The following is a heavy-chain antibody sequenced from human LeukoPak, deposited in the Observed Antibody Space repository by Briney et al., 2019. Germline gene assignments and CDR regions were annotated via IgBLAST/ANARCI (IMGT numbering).Heavy chain of an antibody. CDR3: AKDNTRYEQFAWGFDY. D-gene: IGHD6-6*01. CDR1: GFTFSNYA. Sequence: GGSLRLSCAASGFTFSNYAMNWVRQAQGKGLEWVSTISGSGGSTYYADSVKGRFTISRDNSENTLYLQMNSLRAEDTAVYYCAKDNTRYEQFAWGFDYWGQGTLVTVSS. CDR2: ISGSGGST. V-gene: IGHV3-23*01. J-gene: IGHJ4*02.